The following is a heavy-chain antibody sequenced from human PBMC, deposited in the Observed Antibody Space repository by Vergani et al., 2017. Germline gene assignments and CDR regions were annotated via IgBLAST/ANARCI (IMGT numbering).Heavy chain of an antibody. J-gene: IGHJ4*02. CDR3: ARDPRGAGYFDY. D-gene: IGHD3-10*01. V-gene: IGHV3-11*04. CDR2: ISSRGSSI. CDR1: GDSLRGHY. Sequence: QVQLRQWGAGLVKPSETLSLTCGIYGDSLRGHYWSWIRQAPGKGLEWVSYISSRGSSIYYGDSVKGRFTISRDNANNSLYLQMNSLRAEDTAVYYCARDPRGAGYFDYWGQGTLVTVSS.